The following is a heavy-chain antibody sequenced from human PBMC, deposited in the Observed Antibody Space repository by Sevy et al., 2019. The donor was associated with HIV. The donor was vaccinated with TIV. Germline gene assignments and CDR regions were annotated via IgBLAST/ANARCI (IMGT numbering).Heavy chain of an antibody. CDR3: ARAHYGSGSPFDY. V-gene: IGHV3-30-3*01. CDR2: ISYDGSNK. CDR1: GFTFSSYA. J-gene: IGHJ4*02. D-gene: IGHD3-10*01. Sequence: GGSLRLSCAASGFTFSSYAMHWVRQAPGKGLEWVAVISYDGSNKYYADSVKGRFTISRDNSKNTLYLQMNSLRAEDTAMYYCARAHYGSGSPFDYWGQGTLVTVSS.